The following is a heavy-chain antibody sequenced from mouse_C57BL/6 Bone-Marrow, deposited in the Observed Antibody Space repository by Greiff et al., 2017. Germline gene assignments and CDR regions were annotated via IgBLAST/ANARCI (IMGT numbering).Heavy chain of an antibody. CDR2: INPYNGGT. J-gene: IGHJ1*03. V-gene: IGHV1-19*01. D-gene: IGHD1-1*01. Sequence: VQLKQSGPVLVKPGASVKMSCKASGYTFTDYYMNWVKQSHGKSLEWIGVINPYNGGTSYNQKFKGKATLTVDKSSSTAYMELNSLTSEDSAVYYCARLITTVVKGYFDVWGTGTTVTVSS. CDR3: ARLITTVVKGYFDV. CDR1: GYTFTDYY.